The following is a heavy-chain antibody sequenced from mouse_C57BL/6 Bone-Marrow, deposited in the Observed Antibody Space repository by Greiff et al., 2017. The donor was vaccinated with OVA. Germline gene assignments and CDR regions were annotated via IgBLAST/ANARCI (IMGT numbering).Heavy chain of an antibody. J-gene: IGHJ3*01. CDR3: ARRPGSRPAWFAY. V-gene: IGHV5-9*01. D-gene: IGHD1-1*01. CDR1: GFTFSSYT. Sequence: EVMLVESGGGLVKPGGSLKLSCAASGFTFSSYTMSWVRQTPEKRLEWVATISGGGGNTYYPDSVKGRFTISRDNAKNTLYLQMISLRSEDTALYYCARRPGSRPAWFAYWGQGTLVTVSA. CDR2: ISGGGGNT.